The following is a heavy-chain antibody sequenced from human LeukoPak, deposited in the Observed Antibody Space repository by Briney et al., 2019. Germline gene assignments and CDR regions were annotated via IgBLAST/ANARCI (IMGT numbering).Heavy chain of an antibody. Sequence: GASVKVSCKASGYTFTGYYMHWVRQAPGQGLEWMGWISPNSGGTNYAQKFQGRVTMTRDTSISTAYMELSRLRSDDTAVYYCAREVVVVPGASNWFDPWGQGTLVTVSS. CDR1: GYTFTGYY. CDR2: ISPNSGGT. CDR3: AREVVVVPGASNWFDP. D-gene: IGHD2-2*01. V-gene: IGHV1-2*02. J-gene: IGHJ5*02.